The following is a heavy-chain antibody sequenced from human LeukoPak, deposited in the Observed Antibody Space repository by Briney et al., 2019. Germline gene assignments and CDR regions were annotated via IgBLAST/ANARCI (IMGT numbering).Heavy chain of an antibody. CDR3: ARGGRTIFGVVTLDY. Sequence: ASVKVSCKASGYTFTSYGISWVRQAPGQGLEWMGWISAYNGNANYAQKLQGRVTMTTDTPTSTAYMELRSLRSDDTAVYYCARGGRTIFGVVTLDYWGQGTLVTVSS. J-gene: IGHJ4*02. CDR2: ISAYNGNA. CDR1: GYTFTSYG. D-gene: IGHD3-3*01. V-gene: IGHV1-18*01.